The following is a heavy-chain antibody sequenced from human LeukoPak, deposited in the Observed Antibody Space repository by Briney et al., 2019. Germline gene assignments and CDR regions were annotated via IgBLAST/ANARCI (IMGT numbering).Heavy chain of an antibody. J-gene: IGHJ4*02. D-gene: IGHD3-3*01. CDR3: TRDPEWFQSPSFDY. Sequence: GGSLRLSFTASGFTFGDYAMSWVRQAPGKGLEWVGFIRSKAYGGTTEYAASVKGRYTISRDDSKSIAYLQMNSLKTEDTAVYYCTRDPEWFQSPSFDYWGQGTLVTVSS. CDR2: IRSKAYGGTT. CDR1: GFTFGDYA. V-gene: IGHV3-49*04.